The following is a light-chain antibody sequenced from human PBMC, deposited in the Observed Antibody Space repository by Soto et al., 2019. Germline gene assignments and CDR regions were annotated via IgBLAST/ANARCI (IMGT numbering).Light chain of an antibody. V-gene: IGLV2-23*02. Sequence: QSVLTQPASVSGSPGQSITISCTGSSVDVGHFDLVSWYHQVPGKAPKLMIFEVNRRPSGISDSFTGSKSGNTASLTISGLQSEDDGDFFCCSYAGSGSWVFGGGTQLTVL. CDR1: SVDVGHFDL. CDR3: CSYAGSGSWV. J-gene: IGLJ7*01. CDR2: EVN.